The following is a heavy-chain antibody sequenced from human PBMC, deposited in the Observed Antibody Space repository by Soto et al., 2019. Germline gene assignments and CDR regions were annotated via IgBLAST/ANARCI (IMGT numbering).Heavy chain of an antibody. J-gene: IGHJ4*02. Sequence: SETLSLTCTVSGGSISSYYWSWIRQPPGKGLEWIGYIYYSGSTNYNPSLKSRVTISVDTSKNQFSLKLSSVTAADTAVYYCARRKMTTVTTDFDYWGQGTLVTVSS. D-gene: IGHD4-17*01. CDR3: ARRKMTTVTTDFDY. V-gene: IGHV4-59*01. CDR1: GGSISSYY. CDR2: IYYSGST.